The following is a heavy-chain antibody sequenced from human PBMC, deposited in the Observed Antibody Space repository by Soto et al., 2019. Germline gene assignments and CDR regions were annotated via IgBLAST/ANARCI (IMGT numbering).Heavy chain of an antibody. CDR1: GYTFTSYY. V-gene: IGHV1-46*01. J-gene: IGHJ4*02. CDR3: AREEGSVVGAIVY. Sequence: ASARVSCEASGYTFTSYYILCVRQSPGQGLEWMGIINPSGGSTSYAQKFQGRVTMTRDTSMSTVYMELSRLRSEDTAVYSCAREEGSVVGAIVYWGQGTLVTVSS. D-gene: IGHD1-26*01. CDR2: INPSGGST.